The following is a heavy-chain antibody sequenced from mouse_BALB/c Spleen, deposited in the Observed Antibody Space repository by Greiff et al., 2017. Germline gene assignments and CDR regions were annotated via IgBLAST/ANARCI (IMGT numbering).Heavy chain of an antibody. Sequence: DVKLQESGPGLVKPSQSLSLTCTVTGYSITSDYAWHWIRQFPGNTLEWMGYISYSGSTSYNPSLKSRISITRDTSKNQFFLQLNSVTTEDTATYYCASGFYGSRITGAMDYLGQGTSVTVSS. CDR3: ASGFYGSRITGAMDY. CDR2: ISYSGST. V-gene: IGHV3-2*02. CDR1: GYSITSDYA. J-gene: IGHJ4*01. D-gene: IGHD1-1*01.